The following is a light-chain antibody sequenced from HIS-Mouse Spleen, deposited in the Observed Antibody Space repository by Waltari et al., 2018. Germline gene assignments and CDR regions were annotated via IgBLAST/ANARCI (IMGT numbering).Light chain of an antibody. CDR1: QSVSSN. CDR3: QQYNNWPSFT. CDR2: GAS. J-gene: IGKJ3*01. Sequence: EIVMTQSPATLSVSPGERATLSCRASQSVSSNLAWYQQKPGQAPRLLIYGASTRATGIPARLSGSGSGTEFTLTISSMQSEDFAVYYCQQYNNWPSFTFGPGTKVDIK. V-gene: IGKV3-15*01.